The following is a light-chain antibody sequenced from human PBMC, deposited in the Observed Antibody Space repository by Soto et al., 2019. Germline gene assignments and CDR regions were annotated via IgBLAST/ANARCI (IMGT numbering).Light chain of an antibody. CDR2: GVT. J-gene: IGLJ1*01. Sequence: QAVVTQPASVSGSPGQSITISCTGSSSDVGHSNHVSWYQQHPGKAPKLIIYGVTNRPSGISNRFSGSKSGSTASLTISGLQPEDEADYYCNSYTISTTYVFGTGTKVTVL. CDR1: SSDVGHSNH. CDR3: NSYTISTTYV. V-gene: IGLV2-14*03.